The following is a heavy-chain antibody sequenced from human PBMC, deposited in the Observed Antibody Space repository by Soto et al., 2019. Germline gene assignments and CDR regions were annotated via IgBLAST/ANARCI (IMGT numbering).Heavy chain of an antibody. D-gene: IGHD6-13*01. CDR1: GFIFSSYA. V-gene: IGHV3-23*01. CDR3: AKENGYSSSWFEFDY. Sequence: GGSLRLSCAASGFIFSSYAMSWVRQAPGKGLEWVSGISGSGSTTYYADSVKGRFTISRDNSKNTLYLQMNSLRAEDTAVYYCAKENGYSSSWFEFDYWGQGTLVTVSS. CDR2: ISGSGSTT. J-gene: IGHJ4*02.